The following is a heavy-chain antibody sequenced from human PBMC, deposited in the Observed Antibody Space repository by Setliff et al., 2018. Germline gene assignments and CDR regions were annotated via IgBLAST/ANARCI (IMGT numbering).Heavy chain of an antibody. Sequence: ASVKVSCKASGYTFTAYYVHWVRQAPGQGLEWMGWISAYNGRTNYAEKFHARVTMTTDTATSTAYMELRGLKSDDTAVYYCARASGGNSVEDGFDIWGQGTMVTVSS. CDR1: GYTFTAYY. J-gene: IGHJ3*02. CDR3: ARASGGNSVEDGFDI. D-gene: IGHD1-26*01. CDR2: ISAYNGRT. V-gene: IGHV1-18*04.